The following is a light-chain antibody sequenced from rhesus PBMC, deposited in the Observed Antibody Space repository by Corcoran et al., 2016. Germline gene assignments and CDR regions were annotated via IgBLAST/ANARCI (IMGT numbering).Light chain of an antibody. V-gene: IGLV3-25*02. J-gene: IGLJ6*01. CDR2: ADT. CDR1: NIGSKN. Sequence: SYELTQPHSVSADSGPTAMHTCGGENIGSKNVHWYQQKVPQAPILVIFADTTRPSRIPERFSGTNSGNTATLTISRVEAGDEADYYCQVWDTGGNYAVFGSGTKLTVL. CDR3: QVWDTGGNYAV.